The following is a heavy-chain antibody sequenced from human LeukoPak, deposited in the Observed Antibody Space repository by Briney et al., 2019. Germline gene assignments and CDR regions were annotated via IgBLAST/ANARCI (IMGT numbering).Heavy chain of an antibody. CDR2: IRYDGSNK. V-gene: IGHV3-30*02. CDR3: AKGGGYEAQYYYYYLDV. D-gene: IGHD5-12*01. Sequence: PGGSLRLSCTISGFTVSSNSMHWVRQAPGKGLEWVAFIRYDGSNKYYADSVKGRFTISRDNSKNTLYLQMKSLRAEDTAVYYCAKGGGYEAQYYYYYLDVWGKGTTVTISS. CDR1: GFTVSSNS. J-gene: IGHJ6*03.